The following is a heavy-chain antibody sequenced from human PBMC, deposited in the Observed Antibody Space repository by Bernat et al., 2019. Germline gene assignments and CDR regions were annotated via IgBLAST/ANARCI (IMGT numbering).Heavy chain of an antibody. V-gene: IGHV1-2*02. D-gene: IGHD6-6*01. CDR2: INPNSGGT. J-gene: IGHJ5*02. Sequence: QVQLVQSGAEVKKPGASVKVSCKASGYTFTGYYMHRVRQAPGQGLEWMGWINPNSGGTNYAQKLQGRLTMTRDTSISTAYMELSRLRSDDTAVYYCAGDRFLDSSSWFDPWGQGTLVTVSS. CDR3: AGDRFLDSSSWFDP. CDR1: GYTFTGYY.